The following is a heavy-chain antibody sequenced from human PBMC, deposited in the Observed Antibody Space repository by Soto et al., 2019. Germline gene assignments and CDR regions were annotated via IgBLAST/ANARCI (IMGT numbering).Heavy chain of an antibody. J-gene: IGHJ6*02. Sequence: QVQLVQSGAEVKNPGASVKVSCKASGYSFTRYGIGWARQAPGQGLEWMGWINAYNGNTNYAQNLQGRLTLTTDTSKPTAYMELRSLRSNDTAIYYCAMVDVYVTPSPQDVWGQGTTVTVSS. V-gene: IGHV1-18*01. CDR1: GYSFTRYG. CDR2: INAYNGNT. D-gene: IGHD3-16*01. CDR3: AMVDVYVTPSPQDV.